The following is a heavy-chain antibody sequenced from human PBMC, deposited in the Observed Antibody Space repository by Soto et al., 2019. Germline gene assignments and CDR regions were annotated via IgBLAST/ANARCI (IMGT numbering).Heavy chain of an antibody. J-gene: IGHJ4*02. CDR3: AMEYCSSTSCYRDY. V-gene: IGHV1-69*02. D-gene: IGHD2-2*02. CDR1: GGTFNSYT. CDR2: IIPILRIA. Sequence: QVQLVQSGAAVKKPGSSVKLSCKASGGTFNSYTIRWPRQAPGQGLEWMGRIIPILRIANYAQKFQGRVTITADKSTSTAYMELSSLRSEDTAVYYCAMEYCSSTSCYRDYWGQGTLVTVSS.